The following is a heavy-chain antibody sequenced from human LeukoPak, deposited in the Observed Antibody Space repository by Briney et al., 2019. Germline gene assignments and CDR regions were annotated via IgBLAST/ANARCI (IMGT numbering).Heavy chain of an antibody. V-gene: IGHV3-30*04. CDR3: ARGSHQDYFGSMTYLFDY. CDR1: GFTFSSYT. J-gene: IGHJ4*02. D-gene: IGHD3-10*01. Sequence: GGSLRLSCAASGFTFSSYTIHWVRQAPGKGLEWVTLISHDGRNKNYADSVKGRFTISRDNSKKTLYLEVNSMRPEDTAVSYCARGSHQDYFGSMTYLFDYWGQGSLVTVSS. CDR2: ISHDGRNK.